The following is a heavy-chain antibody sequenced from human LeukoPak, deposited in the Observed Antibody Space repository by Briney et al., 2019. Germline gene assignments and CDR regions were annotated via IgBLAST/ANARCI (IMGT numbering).Heavy chain of an antibody. Sequence: ASVKVSCKASGYTFTGYYMHWVRQAPGQGLEWMGWINPNSGGTNYAQKFQGRVTMTRDTSISTAYMELSRLRSDDTAVYYCARPYDFWSRYSSGYFDYWGQGTLVTVSS. CDR3: ARPYDFWSRYSSGYFDY. J-gene: IGHJ4*02. D-gene: IGHD3-3*01. CDR1: GYTFTGYY. CDR2: INPNSGGT. V-gene: IGHV1-2*02.